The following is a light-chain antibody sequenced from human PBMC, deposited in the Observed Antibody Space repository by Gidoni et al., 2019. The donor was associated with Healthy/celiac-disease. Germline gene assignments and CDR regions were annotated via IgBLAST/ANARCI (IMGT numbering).Light chain of an antibody. CDR2: AAS. CDR1: QGISNY. J-gene: IGKJ1*01. V-gene: IGKV1-27*01. CDR3: QKSNSAPWT. Sequence: DIQLTQSPSSLSASVGDRVTITCRASQGISNYLAWYQQKPGKVPKLLIYAASTLQSGVPSRFRGSGSGTDFTLTISSLQPEDVATYYCQKSNSAPWTFGQGTQVEIK.